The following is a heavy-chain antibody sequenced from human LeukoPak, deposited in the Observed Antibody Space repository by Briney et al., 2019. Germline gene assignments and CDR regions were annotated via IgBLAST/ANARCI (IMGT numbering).Heavy chain of an antibody. Sequence: SGPPLVKPTQTLTLTCTFSGFSLRTSGVGVGWIRQPPGKALERLALIYWDDDKRYSPSLKSRLTITKDTSKNQVVLTMTNMDPVDTATYYCARRLPTLTFDYWGQGTLVTVSS. CDR1: GFSLRTSGVG. J-gene: IGHJ4*02. CDR3: ARRLPTLTFDY. CDR2: IYWDDDK. D-gene: IGHD3-16*01. V-gene: IGHV2-5*02.